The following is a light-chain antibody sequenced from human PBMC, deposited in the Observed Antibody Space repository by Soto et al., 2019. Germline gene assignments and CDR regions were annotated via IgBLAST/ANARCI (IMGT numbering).Light chain of an antibody. CDR1: QSVSSSY. J-gene: IGKJ5*01. Sequence: EIVLTQSPGTLSLSPGERAXXSCRSIQSVSSSYLAWYQQKPGQAPRLLIYGASSRATGIPDRFSGSGSGTDFTLTISRLEPEDFAVYYCQQYGSSPRITFGQGTRLEIK. V-gene: IGKV3-20*01. CDR2: GAS. CDR3: QQYGSSPRIT.